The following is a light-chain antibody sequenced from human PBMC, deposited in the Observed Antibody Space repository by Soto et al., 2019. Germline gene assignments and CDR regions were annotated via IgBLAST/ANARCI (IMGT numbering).Light chain of an antibody. Sequence: DIRMTQSPSTLSASVGDRVTITCRASQSINNWLAWYQQKPGKAPNLLIYRASSLENGVPSRVSGRGSGTECIFTITGLQADDFATYYCHQYSSDYPLGQGNKVEIK. CDR3: HQYSSDYP. J-gene: IGKJ1*01. CDR2: RAS. V-gene: IGKV1-5*03. CDR1: QSINNW.